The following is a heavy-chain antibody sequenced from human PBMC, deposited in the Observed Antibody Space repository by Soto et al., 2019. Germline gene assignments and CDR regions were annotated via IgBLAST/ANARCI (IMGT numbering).Heavy chain of an antibody. CDR2: IYYSGST. V-gene: IGHV4-39*01. CDR3: MLGSGWKGFDY. D-gene: IGHD3-22*01. Sequence: SETLSLTCTVSGGSITSSSYYWGWIRQPPGKGLEWIGSIYYSGSTYYNPSLKSRVTISVDTSKNQFSLKLSSVTAADTAVYYCMLGSGWKGFDYWGQGTLVTVS. J-gene: IGHJ4*02. CDR1: GGSITSSSYY.